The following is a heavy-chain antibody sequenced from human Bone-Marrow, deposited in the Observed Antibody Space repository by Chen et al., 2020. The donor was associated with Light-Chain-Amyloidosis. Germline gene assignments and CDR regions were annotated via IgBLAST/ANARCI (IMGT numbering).Heavy chain of an antibody. D-gene: IGHD5-12*01. V-gene: IGHV5-51*01. Sequence: EVQLEQSGPELKKPGESLKISGKGSGYTFPNYWSGWVRQRHGKGLEWMGVIYPDESDARYSPSFEGQVTISADKSITTAYLQWRSLKASDTAMYYCARRRDGYNFDYWGQGTLVTVSS. CDR2: IYPDESDA. CDR1: GYTFPNYW. J-gene: IGHJ4*02. CDR3: ARRRDGYNFDY.